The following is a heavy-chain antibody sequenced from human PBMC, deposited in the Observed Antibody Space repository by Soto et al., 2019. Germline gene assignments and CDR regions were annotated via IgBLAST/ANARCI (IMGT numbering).Heavy chain of an antibody. CDR3: AREYGSGSYSYFDY. D-gene: IGHD3-10*01. Sequence: TSETLSLTCTVSGGSISSGGYYWSWIRQHPGKGLEWIGYIYYSGSTYYNPSLKSRVTISVDTSKNQFSLKLSSVTAADTAVYYCAREYGSGSYSYFDYWGQGTLVTVSS. CDR1: GGSISSGGYY. CDR2: IYYSGST. V-gene: IGHV4-31*03. J-gene: IGHJ4*02.